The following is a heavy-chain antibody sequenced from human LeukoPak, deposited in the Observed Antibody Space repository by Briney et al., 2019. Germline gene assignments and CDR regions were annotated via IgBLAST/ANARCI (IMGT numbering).Heavy chain of an antibody. J-gene: IGHJ6*02. CDR1: GYTLTELS. V-gene: IGHV1-24*01. D-gene: IGHD2-2*01. CDR2: FDPEDGET. Sequence: ASVKVSCKVSGYTLTELSMHWVRQAPGKGLEWMGGFDPEDGETIYAQKFQGRVTMTEDTSTDTAYMELSSLGSEDTAVYYCATLQLPTLKDYYGMDVWGQGTTVTVSS. CDR3: ATLQLPTLKDYYGMDV.